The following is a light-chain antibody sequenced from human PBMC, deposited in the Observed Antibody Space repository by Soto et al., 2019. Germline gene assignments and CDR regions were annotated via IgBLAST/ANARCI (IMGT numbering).Light chain of an antibody. CDR1: QSGSSNY. J-gene: IGKJ2*01. Sequence: EIVLTQSPATLSLSPGERATLSCRASQSGSSNYLAWYQQKPGQAPRLLMYGASSRATGIPARFSGSGSGTDFTLTISRVEPDDFVVYYCQQYSSSPYTFGQGTKLEIK. CDR3: QQYSSSPYT. CDR2: GAS. V-gene: IGKV3-20*01.